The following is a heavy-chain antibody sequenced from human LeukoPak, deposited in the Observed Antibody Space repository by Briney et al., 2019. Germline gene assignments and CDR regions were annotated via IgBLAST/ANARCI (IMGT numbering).Heavy chain of an antibody. V-gene: IGHV4-34*01. CDR2: INHSGST. Sequence: SETLSLTCAVYGGSFSGYYWSWIRQPPGKGLEWIGEINHSGSTNYNPSLKSRVTISVDTSKNQFSLKLSSVTAADTAVYYCASAGGPNWFDPWGQGTLVTVSS. CDR3: ASAGGPNWFDP. J-gene: IGHJ5*02. D-gene: IGHD6-25*01. CDR1: GGSFSGYY.